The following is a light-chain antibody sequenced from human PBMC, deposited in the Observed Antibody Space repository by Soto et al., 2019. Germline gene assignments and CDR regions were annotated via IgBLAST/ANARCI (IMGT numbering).Light chain of an antibody. CDR1: QSVSSN. J-gene: IGKJ1*01. CDR3: QQYNNWPLP. Sequence: EIVITQSPATLSVSPGERATLSCRASQSVSSNLAWYQQKPGQAPRLLIYGASTRATGIPARFSGSGSGTEFTLTISSLQSEDFAVYYCQQYNNWPLPFGQGTKVQI. CDR2: GAS. V-gene: IGKV3-15*01.